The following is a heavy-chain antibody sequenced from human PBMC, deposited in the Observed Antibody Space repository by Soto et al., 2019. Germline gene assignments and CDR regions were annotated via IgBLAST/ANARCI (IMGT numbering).Heavy chain of an antibody. D-gene: IGHD3-22*01. J-gene: IGHJ4*02. V-gene: IGHV3-21*01. CDR2: ISSSSYI. CDR3: ARINYYDSSGYSY. Sequence: GSLRLSCAASGFTFSSYSMNWVRQAPGKGLEWVSSISSSSYIYYADSVKGRFTISRDNAKNSLYLQMNSLRAEDTAVYYCARINYYDSSGYSYWGQGTLVTVSS. CDR1: GFTFSSYS.